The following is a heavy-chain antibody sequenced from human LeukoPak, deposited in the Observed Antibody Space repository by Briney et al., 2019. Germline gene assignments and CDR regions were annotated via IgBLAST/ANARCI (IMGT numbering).Heavy chain of an antibody. J-gene: IGHJ4*02. V-gene: IGHV1-69*01. CDR1: GGTFSSYA. CDR2: IIPIFGTA. Sequence: SVKVSCKASGGTFSSYAISWVRQAPGQGLEWMGGIIPIFGTANYAQKFQGGVTITADESTSTAYMELSSLRSEDTAVYYCARGGTTVVLSRIEYYCDYWGQGTLVTVSS. D-gene: IGHD4-23*01. CDR3: ARGGTTVVLSRIEYYCDY.